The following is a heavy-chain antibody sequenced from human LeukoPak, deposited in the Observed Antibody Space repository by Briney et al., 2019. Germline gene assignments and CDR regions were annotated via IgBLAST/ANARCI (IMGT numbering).Heavy chain of an antibody. V-gene: IGHV3-11*01. Sequence: GGSLRLSCAASGFTLSDYYMSWIRQAPGKGLESVSYISSSGDTIYYAASVKGRFTISRDNAKNSLYLQMNSLRAEDTAVYYCARMGPEYSSSRYYYYMDVWGKGTTVTVSS. J-gene: IGHJ6*03. CDR3: ARMGPEYSSSRYYYYMDV. CDR2: ISSSGDTI. CDR1: GFTLSDYY. D-gene: IGHD6-6*01.